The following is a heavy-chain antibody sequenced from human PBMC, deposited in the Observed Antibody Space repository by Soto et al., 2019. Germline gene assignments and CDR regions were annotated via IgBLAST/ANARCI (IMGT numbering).Heavy chain of an antibody. CDR2: ISAYNGNT. D-gene: IGHD3-22*01. V-gene: IGHV1-18*04. CDR1: GYTFTSYC. CDR3: ARDLTTDYYDSSGYYYPPLDY. Sequence: ASVTLPSTASGYTFTSYCISWVRQASGQGLEWMGWISAYNGNTKYAQKLQGRVTMTTDTSTSTAYMELRRLRSDDTAVYYCARDLTTDYYDSSGYYYPPLDYWGQGTLVTVSS. J-gene: IGHJ4*02.